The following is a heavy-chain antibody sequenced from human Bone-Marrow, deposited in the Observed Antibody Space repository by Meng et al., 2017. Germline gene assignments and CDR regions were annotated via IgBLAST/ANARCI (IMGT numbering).Heavy chain of an antibody. CDR3: ASPSSEMATAPRL. CDR1: GFTFSSNG. CDR2: IWYDGSNK. D-gene: IGHD5-24*01. V-gene: IGHV3-33*01. Sequence: VDLVVAGGGDGPPGRSLLLSCAACGFTFSSNGMHGVRQAPGKGLEWVAVIWYDGSNKYYADSVKGRFTISRDNSKNTLYLQMNSLRAEDTAVYYCASPSSEMATAPRLWGQGTLVTVSS. J-gene: IGHJ4*02.